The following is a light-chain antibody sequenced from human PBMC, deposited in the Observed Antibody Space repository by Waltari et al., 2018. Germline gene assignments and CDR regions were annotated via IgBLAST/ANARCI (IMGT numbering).Light chain of an antibody. CDR1: QNVRNW. CDR3: LQYSDKPYS. Sequence: DTQMTQSPSSLSASAGETVTITCRASQNVRNWLGWYQQKPGTAPKLLIYKASSLQNGVPSRFRGSGFGTDFTLTINSLHPEDFATYFCLQYSDKPYSFGQGTKVEI. CDR2: KAS. V-gene: IGKV1-5*03. J-gene: IGKJ2*03.